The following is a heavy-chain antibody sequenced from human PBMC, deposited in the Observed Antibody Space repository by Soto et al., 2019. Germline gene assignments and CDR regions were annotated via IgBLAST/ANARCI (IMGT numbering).Heavy chain of an antibody. V-gene: IGHV5-51*01. CDR1: GDSFTSYW. J-gene: IGHJ3*02. CDR2: IYSGDSDT. D-gene: IGHD3-10*01. CDR3: ASQSEMVRGVMGAFDI. Sequence: GESLKISCKGSGDSFTSYWIGWVRQMPGKGLEWMGIIYSGDSDTRYSPSFQGQVTISADKSISTAYLQWSSLKASDTAMYYCASQSEMVRGVMGAFDIWGQGTMVTVSS.